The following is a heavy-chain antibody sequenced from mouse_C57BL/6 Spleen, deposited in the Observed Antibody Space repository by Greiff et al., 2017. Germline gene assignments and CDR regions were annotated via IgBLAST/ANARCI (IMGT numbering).Heavy chain of an antibody. Sequence: QQSCKASGYTFTSYWMHWVKQRPIQGLEWIGNIDPSDSETHYNQKFKDKATLTVDKSSSTAYMQLSSLTSEDSAVYYCARSGTGFDYWGQGTTLTVSS. CDR2: IDPSDSET. V-gene: IGHV1-52*01. J-gene: IGHJ2*01. CDR3: ARSGTGFDY. D-gene: IGHD4-1*01. CDR1: GYTFTSYW.